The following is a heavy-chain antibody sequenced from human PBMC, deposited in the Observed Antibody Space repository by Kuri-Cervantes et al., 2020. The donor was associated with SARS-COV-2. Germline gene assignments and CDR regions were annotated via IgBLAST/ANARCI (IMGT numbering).Heavy chain of an antibody. Sequence: SETLSLTCAVSGGSISSGNFYWSWTRQPPGKGLEWIGYISQSGNTYYNPSLKSRVTISVDRSKNQFSLKVSSVSAADTAVYYCARDSPEYSSSSSVPFDYWGQGTLVTVSS. D-gene: IGHD6-6*01. CDR2: ISQSGNT. J-gene: IGHJ4*02. CDR3: ARDSPEYSSSSSVPFDY. V-gene: IGHV4-30-2*01. CDR1: GGSISSGNFY.